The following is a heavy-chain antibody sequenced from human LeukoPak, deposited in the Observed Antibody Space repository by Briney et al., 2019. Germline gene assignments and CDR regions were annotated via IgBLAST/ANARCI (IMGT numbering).Heavy chain of an antibody. V-gene: IGHV4-34*01. CDR3: ARSFEGRYYYDSSGFSYYYYYMDV. Sequence: SETLSLTCAVYGGSFSGYYWSWIRQPPGKGLEWIGEINHSGSTNYNPSLKSRVTISVDTSKNQFSLKLSSVTAADTAVYYCARSFEGRYYYDSSGFSYYYYYMDVWGKGTTVTISS. J-gene: IGHJ6*03. D-gene: IGHD3-22*01. CDR2: INHSGST. CDR1: GGSFSGYY.